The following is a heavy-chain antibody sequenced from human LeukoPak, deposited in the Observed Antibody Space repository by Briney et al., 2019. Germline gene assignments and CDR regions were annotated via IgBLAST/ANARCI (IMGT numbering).Heavy chain of an antibody. V-gene: IGHV1-18*01. CDR2: ISAYNGNT. D-gene: IGHD3-10*01. Sequence: ASVKVSCKASGYTFTSYGISWVRQAPGQGLEWMGWISAYNGNTNYAQKFQGRVTMTTDTSTSTAYMELRSLRSDDTAVYYCARDRATNMVRGANFDYWGQGTLVTVSS. CDR3: ARDRATNMVRGANFDY. J-gene: IGHJ4*02. CDR1: GYTFTSYG.